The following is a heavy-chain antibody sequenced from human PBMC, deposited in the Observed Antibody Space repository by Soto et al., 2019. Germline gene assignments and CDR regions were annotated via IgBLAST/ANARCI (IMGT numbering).Heavy chain of an antibody. CDR2: ISGSAINT. Sequence: GGSLRLSCAASGFTFSNYAMSWFRQAPGKGLEWVSAISGSAINTYYADSVRGRSTISRDNSKNTLYLQMNHLRAEDTAVYSCAKGQVYYYDASGYTFDYWGQGTLVTVSS. V-gene: IGHV3-23*01. CDR3: AKGQVYYYDASGYTFDY. D-gene: IGHD3-22*01. J-gene: IGHJ4*02. CDR1: GFTFSNYA.